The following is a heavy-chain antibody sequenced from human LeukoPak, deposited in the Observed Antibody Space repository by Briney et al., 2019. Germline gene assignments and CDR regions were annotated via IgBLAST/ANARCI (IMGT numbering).Heavy chain of an antibody. J-gene: IGHJ3*02. CDR1: GGSISSSSYY. CDR2: IYYSGST. V-gene: IGHV4-39*07. D-gene: IGHD3-3*01. CDR3: ARDWLYYDFWSGPEGGHDAFDI. Sequence: SETLSLTCTVSGGSISSSSYYWGWIRQPPGKGLEWIGSIYYSGSTYYNPSLKSRVTISVDTSKNQFSLKLSSVTAADTAVYYCARDWLYYDFWSGPEGGHDAFDIWAKGQWSPSLQ.